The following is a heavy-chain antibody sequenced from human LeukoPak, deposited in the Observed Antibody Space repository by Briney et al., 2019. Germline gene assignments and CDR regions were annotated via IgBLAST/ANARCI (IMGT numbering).Heavy chain of an antibody. V-gene: IGHV4-59*01. Sequence: KTSETLSLTCTVSGGSISSYYWSWIRQPPGKGLEGIGYIYYSGSTNYNPSLKSRVTISVDTSKNQFSLKLSSVTAADTAVYYCATVEMATITLDYWGQGTLVTVSS. D-gene: IGHD5-24*01. CDR3: ATVEMATITLDY. CDR1: GGSISSYY. J-gene: IGHJ4*02. CDR2: IYYSGST.